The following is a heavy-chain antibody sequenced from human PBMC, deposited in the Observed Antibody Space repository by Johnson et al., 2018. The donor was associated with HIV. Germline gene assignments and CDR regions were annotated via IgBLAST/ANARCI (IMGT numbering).Heavy chain of an antibody. J-gene: IGHJ3*02. V-gene: IGHV3-23*04. CDR1: GFTFSTYA. Sequence: VQLVESGGGLVQPGGSLRLSCAASGFTFSTYAMSWVRQAPGRGLEWVSAISGGGGSTYYADSVKGRFTISRDNSKNTMYLQMNSLRAEDTAVYYCAKKRSVLAARLGDGLDIWGQGTMVTVSS. CDR2: ISGGGGST. CDR3: AKKRSVLAARLGDGLDI. D-gene: IGHD6-6*01.